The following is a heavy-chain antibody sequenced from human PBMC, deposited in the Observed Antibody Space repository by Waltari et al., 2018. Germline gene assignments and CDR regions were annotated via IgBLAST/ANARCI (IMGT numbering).Heavy chain of an antibody. J-gene: IGHJ4*02. V-gene: IGHV3-23*01. Sequence: EVQLLESGGGLVQPGGSLRLSCATSGFTFSSYAMSWVRQPPGKGLGWVSVISGSGGSITYADPVKGRFIISRDNSKNMLYLQMHSLRAEDTAVYYCAKRYCSGDTCSYFDYWGQGTLVTVSS. D-gene: IGHD2-15*01. CDR2: ISGSGGSI. CDR3: AKRYCSGDTCSYFDY. CDR1: GFTFSSYA.